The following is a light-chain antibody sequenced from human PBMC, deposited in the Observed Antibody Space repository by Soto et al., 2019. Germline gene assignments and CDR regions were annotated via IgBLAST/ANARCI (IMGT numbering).Light chain of an antibody. CDR2: GAS. J-gene: IGKJ1*01. CDR1: QSISTNF. CDR3: QHYGSPRT. Sequence: EILLTQSPGTLSLSPGERATLSCRASQSISTNFLAWYQQKPGQAPRLLIYGASGRATGIPDRFSGSGSGTDFTLTISRLEPEDFAVYYCQHYGSPRTFGQGTKV. V-gene: IGKV3-20*01.